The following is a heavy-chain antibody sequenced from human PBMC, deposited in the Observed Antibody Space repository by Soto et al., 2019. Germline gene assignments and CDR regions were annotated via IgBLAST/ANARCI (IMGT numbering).Heavy chain of an antibody. J-gene: IGHJ4*02. Sequence: QVQLVESGGDLVKPGGSLRLSCAASGFSFSDYYMSWMRQVPGKGLEWVSYIRGDSTTIYYADSVKGRFTISRDNAKKSLDLQMSSLRAEDTAVYYCARIGGGGSCPDYWGQGTLVTVSS. CDR2: IRGDSTTI. V-gene: IGHV3-11*01. CDR3: ARIGGGGSCPDY. D-gene: IGHD2-15*01. CDR1: GFSFSDYY.